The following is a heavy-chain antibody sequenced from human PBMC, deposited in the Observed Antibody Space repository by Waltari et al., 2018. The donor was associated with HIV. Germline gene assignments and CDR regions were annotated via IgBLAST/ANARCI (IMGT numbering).Heavy chain of an antibody. CDR2: VSGSGAKS. Sequence: GSRRLSCAASGFAYVSYAITWVRQSPERGLEWVAAVSGSGAKSFYADSVKGRFTISRDNSKNTVFLQMNSLRAADTAIYYCAKAYYENTAYYYDFWGRGTRVTVSS. D-gene: IGHD3-22*01. J-gene: IGHJ4*02. CDR3: AKAYYENTAYYYDF. V-gene: IGHV3-23*01. CDR1: GFAYVSYA.